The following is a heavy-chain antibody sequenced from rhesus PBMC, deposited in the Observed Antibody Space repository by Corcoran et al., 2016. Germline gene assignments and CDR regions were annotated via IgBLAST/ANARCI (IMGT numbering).Heavy chain of an antibody. CDR3: VKSDKGLVS. J-gene: IGHJ6*01. CDR2: IDGNRDTT. Sequence: QVQLQESGPGLVKPSETLSLTCAVSGASISTYLWSWIRQPPGKGLEWIGEIDGNRDTTYYNPSLKSRVTITKDASKKQFSLKLNSVTAADTAVFDCVKSDKGLVSWGQGVVVTVSS. CDR1: GASISTYL. V-gene: IGHV4-80*01.